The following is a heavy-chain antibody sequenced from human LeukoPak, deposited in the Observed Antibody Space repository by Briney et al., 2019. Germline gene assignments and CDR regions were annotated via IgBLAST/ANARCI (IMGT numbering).Heavy chain of an antibody. CDR2: ISPNSGGT. CDR1: GYTFTDYY. CDR3: ARDLPKTGYVGASDI. Sequence: ASVKVSCKASGYTFTDYYLLWVRQAPGQGPEWMGWISPNSGGTNYAQNFKGRVTMTRDTSISTAYMELSSLTSDDTAVYYCARDLPKTGYVGASDIWGQGTMVTVSS. V-gene: IGHV1-2*02. J-gene: IGHJ3*02. D-gene: IGHD5-12*01.